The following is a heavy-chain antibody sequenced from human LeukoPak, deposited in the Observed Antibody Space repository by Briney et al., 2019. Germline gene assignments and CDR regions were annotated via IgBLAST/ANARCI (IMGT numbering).Heavy chain of an antibody. V-gene: IGHV3-21*01. J-gene: IGHJ4*02. CDR3: AREGVYCGGDCLVFDY. CDR2: ISSSSSYI. D-gene: IGHD2-21*02. Sequence: GGSLRLSCAASGFTFSSYETNWVRQAPGKGLEWVSSISSSSSYIYYADSVKGRFTISRDNAKNSLYLQMNSLRAEDTAVYYCAREGVYCGGDCLVFDYWGQGTLVTVSS. CDR1: GFTFSSYE.